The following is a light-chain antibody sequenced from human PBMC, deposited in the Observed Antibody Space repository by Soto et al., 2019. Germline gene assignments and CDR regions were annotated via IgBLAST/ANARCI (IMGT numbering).Light chain of an antibody. Sequence: QSALTQPRSVSGSPGQSVTISCTGTNSDVGGYNYVSWYQHHPGKAPKLLISDVTKRPSWVPDRFSGSKSGNTASLTISDLQAEDEADYYCSSYAGNNNLVFGGGTKVTVL. J-gene: IGLJ2*01. CDR3: SSYAGNNNLV. V-gene: IGLV2-11*01. CDR2: DVT. CDR1: NSDVGGYNY.